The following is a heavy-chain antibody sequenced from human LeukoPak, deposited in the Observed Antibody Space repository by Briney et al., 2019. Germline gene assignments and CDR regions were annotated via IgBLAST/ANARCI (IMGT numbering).Heavy chain of an antibody. CDR1: GYSISSGYY. CDR2: IYHSGST. CDR3: ARDMYSGYDPSGIYDY. J-gene: IGHJ4*02. Sequence: PSETLSLTCAVPGYSISSGYYWGWIRRPPGKGLEWIGSIYHSGSTYYNPSLKSRVTISVATSKNQFSLKLSSVTAADTAVYYCARDMYSGYDPSGIYDYWGQGTLVTVSS. V-gene: IGHV4-38-2*02. D-gene: IGHD5-12*01.